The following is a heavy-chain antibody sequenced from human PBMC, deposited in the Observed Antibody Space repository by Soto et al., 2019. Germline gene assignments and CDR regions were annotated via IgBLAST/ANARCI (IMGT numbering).Heavy chain of an antibody. CDR2: ISSSSSYI. J-gene: IGHJ4*02. V-gene: IGHV3-21*01. CDR1: GFTFSSYS. D-gene: IGHD2-15*01. Sequence: PGGSLRLSCAASGFTFSSYSMNWVRQAPGKGLEWVSSISSSSSYIYYADSVKGRFTISRDNAKNSLYLQMNSLRAEDTAVYYCAGVECSGGSCLQVDYWGQGTLVIVSS. CDR3: AGVECSGGSCLQVDY.